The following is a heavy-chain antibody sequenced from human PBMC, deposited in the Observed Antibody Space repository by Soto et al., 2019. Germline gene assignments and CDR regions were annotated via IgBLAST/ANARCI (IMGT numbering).Heavy chain of an antibody. CDR3: ARRGYSGYDYGYYGMDV. CDR2: IYSGGST. Sequence: GGSLRLSCAASGFTVSSNYMSWVRQAPGKGLEWVSVIYSGGSTYYADSVKGRFTISRDNSKNTLYLQMNSLRAEDTAVYYCARRGYSGYDYGYYGMDVWGQGTTVTVSS. V-gene: IGHV3-53*01. D-gene: IGHD5-12*01. J-gene: IGHJ6*02. CDR1: GFTVSSNY.